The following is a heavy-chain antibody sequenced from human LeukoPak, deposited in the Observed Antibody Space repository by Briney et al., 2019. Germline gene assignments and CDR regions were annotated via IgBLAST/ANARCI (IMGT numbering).Heavy chain of an antibody. CDR1: GFTFSTYW. J-gene: IGHJ6*02. Sequence: PGGSLRLSCAASGFTFSTYWMHWVRQAPGKGLVWVSRINSDGSSTTYADSVKGRFTISRDNAKNTLYLQMNSLRAEDTAVYYCAKGDYCSGGSCYGMDVWGQGTTVTVSS. V-gene: IGHV3-74*01. D-gene: IGHD2-15*01. CDR2: INSDGSST. CDR3: AKGDYCSGGSCYGMDV.